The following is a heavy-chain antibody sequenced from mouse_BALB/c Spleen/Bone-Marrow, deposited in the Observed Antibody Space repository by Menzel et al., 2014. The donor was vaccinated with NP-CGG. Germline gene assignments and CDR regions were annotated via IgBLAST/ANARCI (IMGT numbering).Heavy chain of an antibody. J-gene: IGHJ1*01. V-gene: IGHV2-6-4*01. CDR2: IWGGGST. CDR3: AKFSRPYFDV. D-gene: IGHD6-2*01. CDR1: GFSLSRYS. Sequence: VQRVESGPGLVAPSQSLSITCTVSGFSLSRYSVHWVRQPPGKGLEWLGMIWGGGSTDYNSALKSRLSISKDDSKSQVFIKMNSLQSDDTAMYFCAKFSRPYFDVWGAGTTVTVSS.